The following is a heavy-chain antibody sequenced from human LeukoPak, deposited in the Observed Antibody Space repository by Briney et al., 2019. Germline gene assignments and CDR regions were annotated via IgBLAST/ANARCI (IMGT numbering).Heavy chain of an antibody. CDR2: ISGSGGST. V-gene: IGHV3-23*01. Sequence: GGSLRLSCAASGFTFSSYAMSWVRQAPGKGLEWVSAISGSGGSTYYADSVKGRFTISRDNSKNTLYLQMNSLRAEDTAVYYCTTVPNYYGSGSHTWGQGTLVTVSS. D-gene: IGHD3-10*01. CDR1: GFTFSSYA. J-gene: IGHJ4*02. CDR3: TTVPNYYGSGSHT.